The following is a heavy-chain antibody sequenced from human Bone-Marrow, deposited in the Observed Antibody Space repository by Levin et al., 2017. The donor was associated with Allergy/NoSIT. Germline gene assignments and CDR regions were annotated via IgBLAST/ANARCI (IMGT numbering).Heavy chain of an antibody. J-gene: IGHJ5*02. CDR3: ASLSGWYNH. CDR2: INPNSGGT. CDR1: GYTFIDYY. Sequence: GSLRLSCKASGYTFIDYYIHWVRQAPGQGLEWMGWINPNSGGTEYAQKFQDRVTLARDTSISTVYLYMSSLRSDDTAMYYCASLSGWYNHWGQGSLITVSS. V-gene: IGHV1-2*02. D-gene: IGHD6-25*01.